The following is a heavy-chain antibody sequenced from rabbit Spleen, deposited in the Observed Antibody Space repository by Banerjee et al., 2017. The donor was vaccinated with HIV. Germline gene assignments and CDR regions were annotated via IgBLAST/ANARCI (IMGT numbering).Heavy chain of an antibody. J-gene: IGHJ4*01. Sequence: QSLEESGGDLVKPGASLTLTCTASGFSFSSSYYMCWVRQAPGKGLECIACIYNGDGSTYYATWAKGRFTISRTSSTTVALQMTSLTAADTANYFCVRWWGLWGPGTLVTVS. CDR1: GFSFSSSYY. V-gene: IGHV1S40*01. D-gene: IGHD2-1*01. CDR3: VRWWGL. CDR2: IYNGDGST.